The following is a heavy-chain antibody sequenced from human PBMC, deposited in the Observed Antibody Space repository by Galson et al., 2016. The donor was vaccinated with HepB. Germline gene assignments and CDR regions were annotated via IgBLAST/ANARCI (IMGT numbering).Heavy chain of an antibody. CDR2: IYSDDEK. Sequence: PALVKPPQTLTLTCSFSGFALTTYRVGVAWFRQPPGKGLEWLAIIYSDDEKHYSPSLMSRLTITKDTPNKQVVLTMTNMDPVDTATYYCAHRLSPVDGDWVRYWGQGTLVTVSS. CDR1: GFALTTYRVG. V-gene: IGHV2-5*02. CDR3: AHRLSPVDGDWVRY. J-gene: IGHJ4*02. D-gene: IGHD3/OR15-3a*01.